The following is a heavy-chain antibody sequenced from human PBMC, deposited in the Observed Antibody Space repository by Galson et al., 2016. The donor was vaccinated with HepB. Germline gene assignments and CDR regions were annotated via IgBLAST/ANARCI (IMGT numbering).Heavy chain of an antibody. J-gene: IGHJ4*01. V-gene: IGHV6-1*01. D-gene: IGHD2-15*01. CDR2: TFYRSTWEN. Sequence: CAISGDSVYNSGAAWVWIRQSPSRGLEWLGRTFYRSTWENHYAGSVKNRITISPDTSRNQFSLHLNSVTPEDTAVYYCARTNRETYGGGNFDYWGQGTLVTVSS. CDR1: GDSVYNSGAA. CDR3: ARTNRETYGGGNFDY.